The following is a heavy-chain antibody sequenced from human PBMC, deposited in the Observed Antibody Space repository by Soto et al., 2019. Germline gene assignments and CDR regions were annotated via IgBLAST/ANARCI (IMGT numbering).Heavy chain of an antibody. CDR2: ISYDGSNK. CDR3: ARDLLKLGVGATGWFDP. D-gene: IGHD1-26*01. J-gene: IGHJ5*02. V-gene: IGHV3-30-3*01. Sequence: QVQLVESGGGVVQPGRSLRLSCAASGFTFSSYAMHWVRQAPGKGLEWVAVISYDGSNKYYADSVKGRFTISRDNSKNTLYLQMNSLRAEDTAVYYCARDLLKLGVGATGWFDPWGQGTLVTVSS. CDR1: GFTFSSYA.